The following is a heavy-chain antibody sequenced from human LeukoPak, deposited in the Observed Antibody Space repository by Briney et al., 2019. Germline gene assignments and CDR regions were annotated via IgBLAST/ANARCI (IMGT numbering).Heavy chain of an antibody. CDR1: GFTFSSYE. V-gene: IGHV3-48*03. CDR3: ARAGDYGSGSCAFDM. D-gene: IGHD3-10*01. J-gene: IGHJ3*02. CDR2: ISSSGSTI. Sequence: GGSLRLSCAASGFTFSSYEMYWVRQAPGKGLEWVSYISSSGSTIYYADSLKGRFTISRDNAKNSLYLQMNSLRAEDTAVYYCARAGDYGSGSCAFDMWGQGTMVTVSS.